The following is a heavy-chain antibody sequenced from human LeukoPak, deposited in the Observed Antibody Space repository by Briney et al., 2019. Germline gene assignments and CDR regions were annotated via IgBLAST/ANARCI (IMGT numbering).Heavy chain of an antibody. D-gene: IGHD3-22*01. Sequence: GGSLRLSCAASGFTFSSYEMNWVRQAPGKGLECVSYISSSGSTIYYADSVKGRFTTSRDNAKNSLYLQMNSLRAEDTAVYYCASGITMIFAFDIWGQGTMVTVSS. CDR1: GFTFSSYE. CDR3: ASGITMIFAFDI. J-gene: IGHJ3*02. CDR2: ISSSGSTI. V-gene: IGHV3-48*03.